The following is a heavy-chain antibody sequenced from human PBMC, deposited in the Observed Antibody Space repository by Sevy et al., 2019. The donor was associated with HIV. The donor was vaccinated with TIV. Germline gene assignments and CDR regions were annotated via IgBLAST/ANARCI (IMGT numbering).Heavy chain of an antibody. Sequence: GGSLRLSCAASGFTFSSYRMTWVRQAPGKGLERVSCISSTSAYINYADSVKGRFTISRGNAKNLLYLQMDSLRAEDTAVYYCARAVLEISTWRSDYWGQGTLVTVSS. J-gene: IGHJ4*02. V-gene: IGHV3-21*01. CDR1: GFTFSSYR. D-gene: IGHD1-1*01. CDR2: ISSTSAYI. CDR3: ARAVLEISTWRSDY.